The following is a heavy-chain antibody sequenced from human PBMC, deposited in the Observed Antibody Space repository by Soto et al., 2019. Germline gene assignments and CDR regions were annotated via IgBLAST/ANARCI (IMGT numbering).Heavy chain of an antibody. CDR3: ARHQSYYYYYYMDV. V-gene: IGHV4-39*01. CDR1: GGSISSSSYY. Sequence: PSETLSLTCTVSGGSISSSSYYWGWIRQPPGKGLEWIGSIYYSGSTYYNPSLKSRVTISVDTSKNQFSLKLSSVTAADTAVYYCARHQSYYYYYYMDVWGKGTTVTVSS. CDR2: IYYSGST. J-gene: IGHJ6*03.